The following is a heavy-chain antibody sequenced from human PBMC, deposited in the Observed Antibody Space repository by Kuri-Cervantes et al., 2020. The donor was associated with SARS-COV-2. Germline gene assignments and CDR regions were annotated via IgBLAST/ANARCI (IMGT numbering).Heavy chain of an antibody. Sequence: SQTLSLTCAVSGYSISSGYYWGWIRQPPGKGLEWIGSIYHSGSTYYNPSLKSRVTISVDTSKNQFSLKLSSVTAADTAVYYCARGVEAGGSDYWGQGTLVTVSS. J-gene: IGHJ4*02. V-gene: IGHV4-38-2*01. CDR1: GYSISSGYY. CDR3: ARGVEAGGSDY. CDR2: IYHSGST. D-gene: IGHD2-15*01.